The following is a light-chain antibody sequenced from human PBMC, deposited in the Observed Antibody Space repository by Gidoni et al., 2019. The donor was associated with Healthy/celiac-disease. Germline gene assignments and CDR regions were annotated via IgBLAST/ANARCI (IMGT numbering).Light chain of an antibody. CDR1: QIVSSSY. CDR2: GAS. CDR3: QQYGSSPWT. Sequence: EIVLTQSPGTLSLSPGERATRSCRASQIVSSSYLACYQQKPCQAPRLLLYGASSRATGIPDRFTGSGSWTDFTLPISRLEPEDFAVYYCQQYGSSPWTFGQGTKVEIK. J-gene: IGKJ1*01. V-gene: IGKV3-20*01.